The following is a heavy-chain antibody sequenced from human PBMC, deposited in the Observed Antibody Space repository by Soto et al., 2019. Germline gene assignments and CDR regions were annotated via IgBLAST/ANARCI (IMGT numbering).Heavy chain of an antibody. CDR2: MYYSGSS. CDR1: GGSISNYY. Sequence: SETLSLTCTVSGGSISNYYWNWIRQPPGKGLEWIGYMYYSGSSTYNPSLRSRVTLSVDTSKNQFSLKLTSVTAADTAVYYCARVMRSYNAFDIWGQGTMVTVSS. D-gene: IGHD1-26*01. V-gene: IGHV4-59*01. J-gene: IGHJ3*02. CDR3: ARVMRSYNAFDI.